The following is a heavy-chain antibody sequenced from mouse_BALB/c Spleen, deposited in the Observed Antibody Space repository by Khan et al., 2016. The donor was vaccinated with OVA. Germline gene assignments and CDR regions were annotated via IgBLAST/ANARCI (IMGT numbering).Heavy chain of an antibody. CDR2: INTYTGEP. V-gene: IGHV9-3-1*01. CDR1: GYTFTNYG. CDR3: ARPPYFSYTLDY. D-gene: IGHD2-10*01. J-gene: IGHJ4*01. Sequence: QIQLVQSGPELKKPGETVKISCKASGYTFTNYGMNWVKQSPGKALKWMGWINTYTGEPTYADDFKGRFAFSLETSATTAYLTINNLKIEDTATYFCARPPYFSYTLDYWGQGTSVTVSS.